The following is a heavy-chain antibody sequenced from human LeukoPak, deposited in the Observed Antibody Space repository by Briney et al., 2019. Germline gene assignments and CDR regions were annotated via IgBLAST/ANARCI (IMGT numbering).Heavy chain of an antibody. CDR2: IYCSGST. CDR1: GGSISSSSYY. D-gene: IGHD3-3*01. CDR3: ARHVYDFWSGSPYAFDI. J-gene: IGHJ3*02. Sequence: PSETLCLTCTVSGGSISSSSYYWGWLRQPPGKGLEWIGSIYCSGSTYYNPSLKSRVTISVDTSKNQFSLKLSSVTAADTAVYYCARHVYDFWSGSPYAFDIWGQGTMVTVSS. V-gene: IGHV4-39*01.